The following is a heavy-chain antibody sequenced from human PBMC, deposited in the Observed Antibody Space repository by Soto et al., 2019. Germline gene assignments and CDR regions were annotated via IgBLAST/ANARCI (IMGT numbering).Heavy chain of an antibody. CDR1: GGSISSGGYS. CDR3: ARDDYKDYYYYYGMDV. D-gene: IGHD4-4*01. V-gene: IGHV4-30-4*07. CDR2: IYYSGST. Sequence: PSETLSLTCAVSGGSISSGGYSWSWIRQPPGKGLEWIGYIYYSGSTYYNPSLKSRVTISVDKSKNQFSLKLSSVTAADTAVYYCARDDYKDYYYYYGMDVWGQGTTVTVSS. J-gene: IGHJ6*02.